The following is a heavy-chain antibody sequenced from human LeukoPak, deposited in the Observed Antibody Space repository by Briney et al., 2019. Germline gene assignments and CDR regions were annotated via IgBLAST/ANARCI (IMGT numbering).Heavy chain of an antibody. V-gene: IGHV1-2*02. J-gene: IGHJ4*02. CDR2: INPNSGGT. Sequence: ASVKVSCKASGYTFTAFLMHWVRQAPGQGLEWMGWINPNSGGTNYAQKFQGRVTMTRDTSISTAYMELSRLRSDDTAVYYCARTPLEQLVLDYWGQGTLVTVSS. D-gene: IGHD6-6*01. CDR3: ARTPLEQLVLDY. CDR1: GYTFTAFL.